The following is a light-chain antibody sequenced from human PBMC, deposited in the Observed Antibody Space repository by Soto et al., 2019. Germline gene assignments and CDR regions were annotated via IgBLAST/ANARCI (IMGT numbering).Light chain of an antibody. V-gene: IGLV2-8*01. Sequence: QSVLTQPPSASGSPGQSVTISCTGTSSDVGGYNYVSWYQQHPGKAPKLMIYEVSKRPSGVPDRFSGSKSGNTASLTVSGLQAEDEPDYYCSSYAGSNMVVFSGGTKLTVL. J-gene: IGLJ2*01. CDR1: SSDVGGYNY. CDR3: SSYAGSNMVV. CDR2: EVS.